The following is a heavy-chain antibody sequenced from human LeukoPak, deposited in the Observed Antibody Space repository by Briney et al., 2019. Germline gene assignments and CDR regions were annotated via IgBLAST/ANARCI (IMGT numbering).Heavy chain of an antibody. CDR3: ARQTIVVVEVGWFDP. Sequence: SSETLSLTCAVSGYSISSGYDWGWIRQPPGKGLEWIGSVYHSGTYYNPSLKSRVTISVDTSKNQFSLRLNSVTAADTAVYYCARQTIVVVEVGWFDPWGQGTLVTVSS. D-gene: IGHD2-2*01. CDR2: VYHSGT. V-gene: IGHV4-38-2*01. J-gene: IGHJ5*02. CDR1: GYSISSGYD.